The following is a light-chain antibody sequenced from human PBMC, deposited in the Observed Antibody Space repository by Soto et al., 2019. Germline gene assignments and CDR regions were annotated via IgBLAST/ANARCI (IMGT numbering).Light chain of an antibody. CDR3: QQYMSSVT. J-gene: IGKJ1*01. CDR1: QSVDTTF. V-gene: IGKV3-20*01. CDR2: GAS. Sequence: EIVLTQSPGSLSLSPGQRATLSCRASQSVDTTFFAWYQKKPGQAPRLLIYGASKRATGIPDRFSGSGSGTDFTLIISRLEPEDFGVYYCQQYMSSVTFGQGTKVEIK.